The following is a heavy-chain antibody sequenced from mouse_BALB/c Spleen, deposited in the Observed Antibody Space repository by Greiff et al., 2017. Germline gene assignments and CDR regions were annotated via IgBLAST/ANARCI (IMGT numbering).Heavy chain of an antibody. D-gene: IGHD1-1*01. V-gene: IGHV5-17*02. CDR2: ISSGSSTI. J-gene: IGHJ3*01. CDR3: ARSGYYYGSSYWFAY. Sequence: EVQRVESGGGLVQPGGSRKLSCAASGFTFSSFGMHWVRQAPEKGLEWVAYISSGSSTIYYADTVKGRFTISRDNPKNTLFLQMTSLRSEDTAMYYCARSGYYYGSSYWFAYWGQGTLVTVSA. CDR1: GFTFSSFG.